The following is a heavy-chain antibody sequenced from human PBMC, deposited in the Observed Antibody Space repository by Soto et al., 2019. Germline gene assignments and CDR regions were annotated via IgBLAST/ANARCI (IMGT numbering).Heavy chain of an antibody. CDR3: AKDQESSGWYRALADY. D-gene: IGHD6-19*01. Sequence: GGSLRLSCAASGFTFSSYAMSWVRQAPGKGLEWVSAISGSGGSTYYADSVKGRFTISRDNSKNTLYLQMNSLRAEDTAVYYCAKDQESSGWYRALADYWGQGTLVTVSS. CDR1: GFTFSSYA. J-gene: IGHJ4*02. CDR2: ISGSGGST. V-gene: IGHV3-23*01.